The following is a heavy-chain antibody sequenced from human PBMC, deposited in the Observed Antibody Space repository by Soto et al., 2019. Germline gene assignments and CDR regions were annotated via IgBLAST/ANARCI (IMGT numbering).Heavy chain of an antibody. CDR1: GFTFDDYA. CDR3: AKDAEQWLVPGTFDY. J-gene: IGHJ4*02. CDR2: ISWNSGSI. V-gene: IGHV3-9*01. D-gene: IGHD6-19*01. Sequence: GRSLRLSCAASGFTFDDYAMHWVRQAPGKGLEWVSGISWNSGSIGYADSVKGRFTISRDNAKNSLYLQMNSLRAEDTALYYCAKDAEQWLVPGTFDYWGQGTLVTVSS.